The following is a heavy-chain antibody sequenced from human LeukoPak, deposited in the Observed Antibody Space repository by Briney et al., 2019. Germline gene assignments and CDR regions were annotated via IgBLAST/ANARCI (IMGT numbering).Heavy chain of an antibody. D-gene: IGHD3-9*01. CDR1: GYSFTSYW. J-gene: IGHJ4*02. V-gene: IGHV5-10-1*01. CDR3: ARQGLGDYDILTGYYGIDY. CDR2: IDPSDSYT. Sequence: GESLKISCKGSGYSFTSYWISWVRRMPGKGLEWMGRIDPSDSYTNYSPSFQGHVTISADRSISTAYLQWSSLKASDTAMYYCARQGLGDYDILTGYYGIDYWGQGTLVTVSS.